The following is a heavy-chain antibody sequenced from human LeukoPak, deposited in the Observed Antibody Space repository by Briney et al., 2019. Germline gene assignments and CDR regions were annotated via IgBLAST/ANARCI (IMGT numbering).Heavy chain of an antibody. V-gene: IGHV1-8*01. D-gene: IGHD3-16*02. J-gene: IGHJ5*02. CDR1: GYTFTSYD. CDR2: MNPNSGNT. CDR3: ARSYYDYVWGSYRFNWFDP. Sequence: GASVKVSCKASGYTFTSYDINWVRQATGQGLEWMGWMNPNSGNTGYAQKFQGRVTMTTDTSTSTAYMELRSLRSDDTAVYYCARSYYDYVWGSYRFNWFDPWGQGTLVTVSS.